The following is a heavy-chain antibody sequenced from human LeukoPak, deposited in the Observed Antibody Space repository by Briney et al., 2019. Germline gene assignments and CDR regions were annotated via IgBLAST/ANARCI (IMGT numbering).Heavy chain of an antibody. J-gene: IGHJ4*02. D-gene: IGHD3-16*02. CDR2: ISGSGGST. CDR1: GFTFSSYA. V-gene: IGHV3-23*01. Sequence: PGGSLRLSCAASGFTFSSYAMSWVRQAPGKGLEWVSAISGSGGSTYYADSVKGRFTISRDNSKNTLYLQTNSLRAEDTAVYYCAKAPFMITFGGVIAGKPYYFDYWGQGTLVTVSS. CDR3: AKAPFMITFGGVIAGKPYYFDY.